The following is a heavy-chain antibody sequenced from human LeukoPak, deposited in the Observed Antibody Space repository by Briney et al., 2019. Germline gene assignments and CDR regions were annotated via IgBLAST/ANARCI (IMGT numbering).Heavy chain of an antibody. Sequence: GASVKVSCKASGGTFSSYAISWVRQAPGQGLEWMGRIIPILGIANYAQKFQGRVRIIADKSTSTAYMELSSLRSEDTAVYYCVRQDSSVGGMDVWGQGTTVTVSS. V-gene: IGHV1-69*04. CDR3: VRQDSSVGGMDV. J-gene: IGHJ6*02. D-gene: IGHD3-22*01. CDR2: IIPILGIA. CDR1: GGTFSSYA.